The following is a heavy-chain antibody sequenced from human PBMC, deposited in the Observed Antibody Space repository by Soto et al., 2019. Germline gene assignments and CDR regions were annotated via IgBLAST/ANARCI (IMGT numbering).Heavy chain of an antibody. D-gene: IGHD2-15*01. CDR1: GFTFSSYA. CDR3: AKDLYCSGGSCYSAYYYYYYYMDV. Sequence: GGSLRLSCAASGFTFSSYAMSWVRQAPGKGLEWVSAISGSGGSTYYADSVKGRFTISRDNSKNTLYLQMNSLRAEDTAVYYCAKDLYCSGGSCYSAYYYYYYYMDVWGKGTTVTVSS. V-gene: IGHV3-23*01. CDR2: ISGSGGST. J-gene: IGHJ6*03.